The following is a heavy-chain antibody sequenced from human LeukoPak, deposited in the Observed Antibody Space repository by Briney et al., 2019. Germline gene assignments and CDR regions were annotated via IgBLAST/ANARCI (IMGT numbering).Heavy chain of an antibody. CDR1: GFTVSSNH. D-gene: IGHD4-11*01. V-gene: IGHV3-66*01. Sequence: GGSLRLSCAASGFTVSSNHMSWVRQAPGKGLEWVSVIYSGGSTYYADSVKGRFTISRDNSKNTLYLQMNSLRAEDTAVYYCARDDDYIGWFDPWGQGTLVTVSS. J-gene: IGHJ5*02. CDR2: IYSGGST. CDR3: ARDDDYIGWFDP.